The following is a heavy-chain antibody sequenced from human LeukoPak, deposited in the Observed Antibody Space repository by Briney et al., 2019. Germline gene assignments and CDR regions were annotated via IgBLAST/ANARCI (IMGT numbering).Heavy chain of an antibody. D-gene: IGHD1-7*01. CDR2: FSSGGSA. J-gene: IGHJ4*02. V-gene: IGHV4-39*07. CDR1: GGSISSSSYY. CDR3: ARKQTGTMYDV. Sequence: SETLSLTCIVPGGSISSSSYYWAWIRQSPGKGLEWIGTFSSGGSAYYNPSLTSRVSISKDTSDNQYSLRLYSVTAADTAVYYCARKQTGTMYDVWGQGTQVTVSS.